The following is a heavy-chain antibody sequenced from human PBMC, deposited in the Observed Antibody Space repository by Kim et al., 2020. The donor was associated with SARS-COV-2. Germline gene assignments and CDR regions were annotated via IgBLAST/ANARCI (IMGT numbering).Heavy chain of an antibody. Sequence: SETLSLTCAVSGGSISSSNWWSWVRQPPGKGLEWIGEIYHSGSTNYNPSLKSRVTISVDKSKNQFSLKLSSVTAADTAVYYCARVRSTVTTGASLDYWGQGTLVTVSS. J-gene: IGHJ4*02. CDR1: GGSISSSNW. CDR3: ARVRSTVTTGASLDY. V-gene: IGHV4-4*02. D-gene: IGHD4-17*01. CDR2: IYHSGST.